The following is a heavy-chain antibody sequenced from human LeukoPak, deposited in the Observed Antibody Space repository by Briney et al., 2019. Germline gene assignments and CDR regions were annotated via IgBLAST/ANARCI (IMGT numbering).Heavy chain of an antibody. J-gene: IGHJ4*02. V-gene: IGHV1-69*04. CDR2: IIPILGIA. D-gene: IGHD3-16*01. CDR1: GGTLSSYA. CDR3: ASGGLNFDY. Sequence: SVKVSCKASGGTLSSYAISWVRQAPGQGLEWMGRIIPILGIANYAQKFQGRVTITADKSTSTAYMELSSLRSEDTAVYYCASGGLNFDYWGQGTLVTVSS.